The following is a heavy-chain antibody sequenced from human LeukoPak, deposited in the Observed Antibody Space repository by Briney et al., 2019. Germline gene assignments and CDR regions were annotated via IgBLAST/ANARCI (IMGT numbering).Heavy chain of an antibody. CDR2: IRYDGSNR. J-gene: IGHJ4*02. Sequence: GGSLRLSCAASGFTFSSYEMNWVRQAPGKGLEWVAFIRYDGSNRYYADSVEGRFTISRDNSNNTLYLQMNSLRAEDTAVYYCARSRRRELLGTYFDYWGQGTLVTVSS. D-gene: IGHD1-26*01. V-gene: IGHV3-30*02. CDR1: GFTFSSYE. CDR3: ARSRRRELLGTYFDY.